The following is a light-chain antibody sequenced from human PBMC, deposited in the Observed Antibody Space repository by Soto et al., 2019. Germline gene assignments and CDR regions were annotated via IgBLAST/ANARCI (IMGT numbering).Light chain of an antibody. J-gene: IGKJ1*01. V-gene: IGKV3-15*01. CDR2: DAT. Sequence: EIVMTESPVTLSVSPGERATLSCRASQSVGTKLAWYQQKPGQAPRLLIYDATTRATDIPARFSGSGSGTEFTLTISSLQSEDFAVYYCQQYNNWPPVTFGQGTKVDIK. CDR1: QSVGTK. CDR3: QQYNNWPPVT.